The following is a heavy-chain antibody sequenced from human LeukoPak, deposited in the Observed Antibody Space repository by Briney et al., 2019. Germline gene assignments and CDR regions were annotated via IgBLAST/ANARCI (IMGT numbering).Heavy chain of an antibody. D-gene: IGHD2-15*01. CDR1: GGSISSSSYY. CDR3: ARLGFCSGGRCLNDY. CDR2: IYYSGST. V-gene: IGHV4-39*07. J-gene: IGHJ4*02. Sequence: PSETLSLTCTVSGGSISSSSYYWGWIRQPPGKGLEWVGSIYYSGSTNYNPSLRSRVTILVDTSKNQFSLELTSVTAADTAVYYCARLGFCSGGRCLNDYWGQGTLVTVSS.